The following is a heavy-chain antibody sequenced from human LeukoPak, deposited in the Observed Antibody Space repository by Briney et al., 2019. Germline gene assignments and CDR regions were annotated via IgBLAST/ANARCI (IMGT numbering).Heavy chain of an antibody. J-gene: IGHJ4*02. D-gene: IGHD3-10*01. V-gene: IGHV3-33*01. CDR1: GFTFTTYG. CDR2: IWSDGSNK. CDR3: ARGGLPAFAYDY. Sequence: HPGRSLRLSRAASGFTFTTYGMHWVRQAPGKGLEWVAVIWSDGSNKYYADSVKGRFTISRDNSKNTLYLQMNSLRAEDTAVYYCARGGLPAFAYDYWGQGTLVTVSS.